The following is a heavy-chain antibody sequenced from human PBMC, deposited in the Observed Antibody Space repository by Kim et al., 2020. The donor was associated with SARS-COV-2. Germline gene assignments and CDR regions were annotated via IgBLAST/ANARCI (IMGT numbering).Heavy chain of an antibody. Sequence: ASVKVSCKASGYTFTSYYMHWVRQAPGQGLEWMGIINPSGGSTSYAQKFQGRVTMTRDTSTSTVYMELSSLRSEDTAVYYCARDSGHLKTYLAVPEYYFDYWGQGTLVTVSS. CDR3: ARDSGHLKTYLAVPEYYFDY. D-gene: IGHD2-2*01. V-gene: IGHV1-46*01. CDR1: GYTFTSYY. CDR2: INPSGGST. J-gene: IGHJ4*02.